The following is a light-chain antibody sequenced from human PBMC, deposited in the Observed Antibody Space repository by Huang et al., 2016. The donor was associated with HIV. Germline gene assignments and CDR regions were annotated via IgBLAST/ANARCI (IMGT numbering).Light chain of an antibody. Sequence: IQMTQSPSSLSASVGDRVTITCRASESVSSYLNWYQQKPGNAPKLLIYSVSTLHSGVPSMFSGSGFETDFSLTISILRPEDCATYYCQQTYTTPYTFGQGAKLEIK. CDR2: SVS. CDR3: QQTYTTPYT. CDR1: ESVSSY. J-gene: IGKJ2*01. V-gene: IGKV1-39*01.